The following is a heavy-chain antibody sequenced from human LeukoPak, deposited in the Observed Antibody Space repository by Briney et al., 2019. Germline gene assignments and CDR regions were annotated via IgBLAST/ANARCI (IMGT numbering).Heavy chain of an antibody. D-gene: IGHD6-13*01. J-gene: IGHJ4*02. Sequence: GGSLRLSCAASGFPFNAYWTTWVRQAPGKGLEWVANIRQDGDTKYYVDSVKGRFTISRDNAMNSLYLQMNSLRAEDTAIYYCARSLPYGTTWYGRSDFWGQGTLVTVSS. CDR1: GFPFNAYW. V-gene: IGHV3-7*03. CDR3: ARSLPYGTTWYGRSDF. CDR2: IRQDGDTK.